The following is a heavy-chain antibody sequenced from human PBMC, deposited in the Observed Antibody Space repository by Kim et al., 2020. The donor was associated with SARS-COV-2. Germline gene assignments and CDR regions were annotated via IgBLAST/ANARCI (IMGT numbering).Heavy chain of an antibody. Sequence: GGSLRLSCEASGFTFSSYWMSWVRQAPGKGLECVASIKNDGSEKYYVDSVKGRFTISRDNAKNLVYLQMNSPTAEDTAVYYCVRNTWRSYDYWGQGTLVTGSS. CDR1: GFTFSSYW. V-gene: IGHV3-7*01. D-gene: IGHD1-26*01. CDR2: IKNDGSEK. CDR3: VRNTWRSYDY. J-gene: IGHJ4*02.